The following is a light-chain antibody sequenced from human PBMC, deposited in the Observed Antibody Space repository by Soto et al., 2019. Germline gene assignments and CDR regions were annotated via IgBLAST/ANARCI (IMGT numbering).Light chain of an antibody. CDR2: DAS. CDR1: EGVGLK. J-gene: IGKJ1*01. CDR3: QQYNSYSRT. V-gene: IGKV3-15*01. Sequence: EIVMTQSPATLSVSPGERVTLSCRASEGVGLKLAWYQLKPGLPPRLLFYDASTRATGLPARFSGSGAGTEFTLSISSLQPDDFATYYCQQYNSYSRTFGQGTKVEIK.